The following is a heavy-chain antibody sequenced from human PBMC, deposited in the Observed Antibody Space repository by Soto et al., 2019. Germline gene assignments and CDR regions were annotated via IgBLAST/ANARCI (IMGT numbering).Heavy chain of an antibody. CDR2: IKPDGSAT. CDR3: ARAGYCGPGCYYYFDY. V-gene: IGHV3-7*01. J-gene: IGHJ4*02. D-gene: IGHD2-21*02. CDR1: GFTFGSYW. Sequence: EVQLVESVGGLVQPGGSLRLSCAVSGFTFGSYWMNWVRLIPGKGLEWVAYIKPDGSATYYVDSVKGRFTISRDNAKNSLYLQMNSLRVEDTSVYYCARAGYCGPGCYYYFDYWGQGTLVTVSS.